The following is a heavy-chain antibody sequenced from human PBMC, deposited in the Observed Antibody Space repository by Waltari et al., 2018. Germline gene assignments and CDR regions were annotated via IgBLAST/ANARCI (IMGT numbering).Heavy chain of an antibody. Sequence: QVQLGRSGAELKKPGASLKVSCKAAGYTFTGYYLHSVRQAPGQGLEWMGWINPNSGGTNYAQKFQGRVTMTRATYIRTALMEMSRLRSDATVVYYCARVQRSSSCYWFDYWGQGTLVTVSS. J-gene: IGHJ4*02. CDR3: ARVQRSSSCYWFDY. V-gene: IGHV1-2*02. CDR2: INPNSGGT. D-gene: IGHD6-6*01. CDR1: GYTFTGYY.